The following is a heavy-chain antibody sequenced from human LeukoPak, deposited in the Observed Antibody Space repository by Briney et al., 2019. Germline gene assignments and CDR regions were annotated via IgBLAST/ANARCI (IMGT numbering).Heavy chain of an antibody. D-gene: IGHD3-3*01. CDR3: ASERYDFWSGYFLSPSI. CDR1: GGSISSGSYY. J-gene: IGHJ6*04. V-gene: IGHV4-61*02. CDR2: IYTSGST. Sequence: SETLSLTCTVSGGSISSGSYYWSWIRQPAGKGLEWIGRIYTSGSTNYNPSLKSRVTISVDTSKNQFSLKLSSVTAADTAEYYYASERYDFWSGYFLSPSIWGKGTTVTVSS.